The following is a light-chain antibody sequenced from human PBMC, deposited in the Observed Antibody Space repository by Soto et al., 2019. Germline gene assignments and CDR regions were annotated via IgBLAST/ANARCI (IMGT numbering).Light chain of an antibody. V-gene: IGKV3-15*01. J-gene: IGKJ1*01. CDR1: QSVSSN. CDR2: DAS. Sequence: EILLTQSPATLSVSPGERVTLPCRASQSVSSNLAWYRQKPGQAPRLLIYDASTRATGIPARFSGSGSGTAFTLTISSLQSEDFAVYYCQQYNNWPRTFGQGTKVDIK. CDR3: QQYNNWPRT.